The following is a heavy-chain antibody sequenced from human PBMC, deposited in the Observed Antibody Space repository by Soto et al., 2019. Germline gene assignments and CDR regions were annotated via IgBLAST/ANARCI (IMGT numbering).Heavy chain of an antibody. V-gene: IGHV4-39*01. J-gene: IGHJ2*01. CDR3: TRRGEVVVGANPTRSYWYFDL. CDR2: IYYSGNT. CDR1: GGSISSSSDY. Sequence: QLQLQESGPGLVKPSETLSLTCTVSGGSISSSSDYWGWIRQSPGKGLEWIGDIYYSGNTYFNPSLKSRVTMSVDTSKNQFSLRLSSVTAAETAVYYCTRRGEVVVGANPTRSYWYFDLWGRGTLVTVSS. D-gene: IGHD2-15*01.